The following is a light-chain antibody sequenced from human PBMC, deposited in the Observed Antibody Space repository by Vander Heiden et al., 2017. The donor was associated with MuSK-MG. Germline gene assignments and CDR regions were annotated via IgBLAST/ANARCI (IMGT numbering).Light chain of an antibody. CDR1: QTISNW. Sequence: DIQMTQSPSTLSASVGDRVTITCRASQTISNWLAWYQQKPGKAPKLLMYKASSLESGVPSRFSGGGSGTEFTLTISSLQPDDLATYYCQQYDTYSFTFGPGTKVDIK. CDR2: KAS. CDR3: QQYDTYSFT. J-gene: IGKJ3*01. V-gene: IGKV1-5*03.